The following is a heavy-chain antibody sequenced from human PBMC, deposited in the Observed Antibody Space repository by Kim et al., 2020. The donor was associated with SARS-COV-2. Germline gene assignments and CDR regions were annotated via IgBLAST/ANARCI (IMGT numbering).Heavy chain of an antibody. Sequence: SETLSLTCAVYGGSFSGYYWSWIRQPPGKGLEWIGEINHSGSTNYNPSLKSRVTISVDTSKNQFSLKLSSVTAADTAVYYCARGFPSGSFYYYYYYGMDVWGQGTTVTVSS. D-gene: IGHD6-13*01. CDR3: ARGFPSGSFYYYYYYGMDV. CDR2: INHSGST. J-gene: IGHJ6*02. CDR1: GGSFSGYY. V-gene: IGHV4-34*01.